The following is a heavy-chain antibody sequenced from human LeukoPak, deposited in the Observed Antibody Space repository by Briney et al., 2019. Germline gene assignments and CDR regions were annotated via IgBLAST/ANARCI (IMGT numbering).Heavy chain of an antibody. Sequence: GGTLSLSCAVSGITLSNYHMSWVRQAPGQGLEWVAGISDSGGRNNYADSVKGRITISRDNPKNTLYLQMNSLRAEDTAVYFCAKRGVVIRVILVGFHKEAYYFDSWGQGALVTVSS. CDR2: ISDSGGRN. V-gene: IGHV3-23*01. CDR1: GITLSNYH. D-gene: IGHD3-22*01. CDR3: AKRGVVIRVILVGFHKEAYYFDS. J-gene: IGHJ4*02.